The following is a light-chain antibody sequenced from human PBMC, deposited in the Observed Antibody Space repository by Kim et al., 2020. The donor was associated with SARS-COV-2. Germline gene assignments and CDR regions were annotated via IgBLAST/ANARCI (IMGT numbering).Light chain of an antibody. V-gene: IGLV3-9*01. CDR2: RDK. CDR1: NIGSKS. J-gene: IGLJ2*01. CDR3: QVWDSTI. Sequence: VEVARGQTARLTGGGDNIGSKSVHWYQQKPGQAPVLVIYRDKNRPSGIPERFSGSNAGTTATLTISRAQAGDEADYYCQVWDSTIFGGGTRLTVL.